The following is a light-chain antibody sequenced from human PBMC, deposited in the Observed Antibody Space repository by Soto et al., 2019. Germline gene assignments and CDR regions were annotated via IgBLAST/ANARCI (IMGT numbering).Light chain of an antibody. CDR3: QQYESPPPFI. CDR2: SAS. CDR1: QSLSRGY. J-gene: IGKJ3*01. Sequence: EIVLTQSPGTLSVSPGERATLSCRATQSLSRGYLAWYQQKPGQAPRLLIYSASSRATDVPDRFIGSGSGTDFTLTISRVEPEDFAVYYCQQYESPPPFIIGPGTKVDIK. V-gene: IGKV3-20*01.